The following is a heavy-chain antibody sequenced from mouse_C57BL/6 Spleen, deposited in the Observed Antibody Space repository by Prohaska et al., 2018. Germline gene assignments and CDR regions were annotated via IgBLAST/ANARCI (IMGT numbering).Heavy chain of an antibody. J-gene: IGHJ4*01. CDR1: TSYN. CDR2: IYPGNGDT. Sequence: TSYNMHWIKQTPRQGLEWIGAIYPGNGDTSYNQKFKGKATLTVDKSSSTAYMQLSSLTSEDSAVYFCARGDDFHAMDYWGQGTSVTVSS. CDR3: ARGDDFHAMDY. D-gene: IGHD2-4*01. V-gene: IGHV1-12*01.